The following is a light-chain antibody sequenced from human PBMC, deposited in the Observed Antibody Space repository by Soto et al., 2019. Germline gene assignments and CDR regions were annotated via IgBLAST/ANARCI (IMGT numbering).Light chain of an antibody. CDR1: HSFSRY. Sequence: EIMLTQSPATLSLSPGERATLSCRASHSFSRYLAWFQQIPGRAPRLLIYEASNRPTGVPARFSGSGSGTDFTLTISSLEPEDSAVYYCQQYNKWPKMFGQGTKVDI. V-gene: IGKV3-11*01. CDR3: QQYNKWPKM. J-gene: IGKJ1*01. CDR2: EAS.